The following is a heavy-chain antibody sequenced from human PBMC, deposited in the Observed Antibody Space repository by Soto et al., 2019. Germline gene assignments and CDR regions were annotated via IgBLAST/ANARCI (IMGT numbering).Heavy chain of an antibody. D-gene: IGHD6-6*01. Sequence: PSETLSLTCAVSGGSISGGGYSWSWIRQPPGMGLEWIGYIYHSGCTYYNPSLKSRVTISVDRSKNQFSLKLSSVTAADTAVYYCTRSIAARPGAYYYYGMDVWGQGTTVTVSS. J-gene: IGHJ6*02. CDR3: TRSIAARPGAYYYYGMDV. V-gene: IGHV4-30-2*01. CDR2: IYHSGCT. CDR1: GGSISGGGYS.